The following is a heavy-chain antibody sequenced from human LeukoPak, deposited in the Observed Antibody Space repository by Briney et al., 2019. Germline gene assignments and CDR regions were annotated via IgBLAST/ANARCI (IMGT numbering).Heavy chain of an antibody. Sequence: SLRLFCAASGFTFDDYAMHWVRQATGEGLEGGSGNRWNSGSIGYADSVKGRFTISRDNAKNSLYLQMNSLRAEDTALYYCAKDNRGFGELLEYYFDYWGQGTLVTVSS. CDR3: AKDNRGFGELLEYYFDY. V-gene: IGHV3-9*01. D-gene: IGHD3-10*01. J-gene: IGHJ4*02. CDR1: GFTFDDYA. CDR2: NRWNSGSI.